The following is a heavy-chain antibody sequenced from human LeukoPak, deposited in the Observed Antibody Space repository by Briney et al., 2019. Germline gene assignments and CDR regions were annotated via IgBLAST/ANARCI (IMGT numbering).Heavy chain of an antibody. V-gene: IGHV4-4*07. Sequence: SPETLSLTCTVSGGSISSYYWSWIRQPAGKGLEWIGRLYTTGSTNYNPSLKSRVTMSVDTSKNQFSLKLSSVTAADTAVYYCARGTYYYDSSGYEAFDFWGQGTMVTVSS. J-gene: IGHJ3*01. CDR3: ARGTYYYDSSGYEAFDF. CDR2: LYTTGST. CDR1: GGSISSYY. D-gene: IGHD3-22*01.